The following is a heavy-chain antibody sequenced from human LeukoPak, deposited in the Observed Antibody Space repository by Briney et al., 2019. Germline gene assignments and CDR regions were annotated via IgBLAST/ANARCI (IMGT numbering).Heavy chain of an antibody. CDR3: ARVRRGVTYWLLVDAFDI. J-gene: IGHJ3*02. CDR2: IYSTGNT. D-gene: IGHD3-10*01. Sequence: SETLSLTCTVSGDSISSNDHSWGWVRQPPGKGLEWIGTIYSTGNTYYSPSLKTPVTISVDTSKNHVSLKLSSVTAADTAVYFCARVRRGVTYWLLVDAFDIWGQGTMVLVSS. CDR1: GDSISSNDHS. V-gene: IGHV4-39*02.